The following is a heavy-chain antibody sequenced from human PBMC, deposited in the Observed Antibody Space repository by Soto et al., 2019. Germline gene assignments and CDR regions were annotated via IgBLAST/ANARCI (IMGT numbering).Heavy chain of an antibody. J-gene: IGHJ6*02. Sequence: EVQVLATGGGLIQPGGSPRLSCAASGFTVNSNYMSWVRQAPGEGLQWVSITNTGGTTYYAESVKGRFTVSRDNSKNTLYLQMNSLRAEDTAVYYCAKGDGFILAVWGQGTTVSVSS. CDR2: TNTGGTT. CDR1: GFTVNSNY. V-gene: IGHV3-53*02. CDR3: AKGDGFILAV. D-gene: IGHD1-26*01.